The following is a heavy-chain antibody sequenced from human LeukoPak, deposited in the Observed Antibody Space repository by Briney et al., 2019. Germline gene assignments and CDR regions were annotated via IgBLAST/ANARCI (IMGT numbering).Heavy chain of an antibody. CDR1: GFTFSSYA. CDR3: ARSLKREPLRTYFDY. J-gene: IGHJ4*02. V-gene: IGHV3-30*03. Sequence: PGRSLRLSCAASGFTFSSYAMHWVRQAPGKGLEWVAVISYDGSNKYYADFVKGRFTISRDNSKNTLYLQMNSLRAEDTAVYYCARSLKREPLRTYFDYWGQGTLVTVSS. CDR2: ISYDGSNK. D-gene: IGHD1-26*01.